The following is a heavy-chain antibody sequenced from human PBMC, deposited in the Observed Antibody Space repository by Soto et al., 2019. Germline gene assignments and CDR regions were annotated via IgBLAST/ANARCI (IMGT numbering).Heavy chain of an antibody. J-gene: IGHJ4*02. CDR2: IYWDEDK. V-gene: IGHV2-5*02. D-gene: IGHD5-12*01. CDR1: GFSLSTRGVA. Sequence: QLTLKESGPTLVQPTQPLTLTCTFSGFSLSTRGVAVGCFRRPPGKALEWLALIYWDEDKCYSPSLKSRLTITDDTSKDQVVLTMTNMDPGDRATYYCAHRPRGYAYYFDYWGQGTLVPVSS. CDR3: AHRPRGYAYYFDY.